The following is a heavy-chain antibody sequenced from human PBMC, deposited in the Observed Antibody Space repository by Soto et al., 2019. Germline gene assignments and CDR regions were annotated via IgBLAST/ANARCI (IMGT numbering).Heavy chain of an antibody. CDR2: ISGYNGNT. CDR3: ARDNPPLGY. CDR1: GNTFTNYA. Sequence: ASVKVSCKASGNTFTNYAFSWVRQAPGQGLEWMGWISGYNGNTNYAQKLQGRVTMTTDTSTSTAYMELRSLRSDDTAVYYCARDNPPLGYWGQGTLVTVSS. V-gene: IGHV1-18*01. J-gene: IGHJ4*02.